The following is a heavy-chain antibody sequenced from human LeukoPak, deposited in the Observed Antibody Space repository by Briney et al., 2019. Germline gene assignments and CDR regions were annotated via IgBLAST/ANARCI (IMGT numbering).Heavy chain of an antibody. J-gene: IGHJ4*02. D-gene: IGHD2-2*03. CDR1: GGSFSGYY. CDR2: INHSGST. V-gene: IGHV4-34*01. CDR3: AWRGYCSSTSCPRFDY. Sequence: SETLSLTCAVYGGSFSGYYWSWIRQPPGKGLEWIGEINHSGSTNYNPSLKSRVTISVDTSKNQFSLKLSSVTAADTAVYYCAWRGYCSSTSCPRFDYWGQGTLVTVSS.